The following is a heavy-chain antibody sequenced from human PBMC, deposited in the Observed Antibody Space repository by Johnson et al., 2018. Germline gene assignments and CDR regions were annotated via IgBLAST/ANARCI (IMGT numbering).Heavy chain of an antibody. J-gene: IGHJ3*02. CDR2: ISYDGSNK. V-gene: IGHV3-30*18. Sequence: QVQLVESGGGLVKPGGSLRLSCAASGFTFSSYGMHWVRKAPGKGLEWVAVISYDGSNKYYADSVKGRFTISRANSRNTLLLQMNSLRAEDTAVYYCAKGKGVFWGGYHHLSAFDIWGQGTMVTVSS. CDR3: AKGKGVFWGGYHHLSAFDI. D-gene: IGHD3-3*01. CDR1: GFTFSSYG.